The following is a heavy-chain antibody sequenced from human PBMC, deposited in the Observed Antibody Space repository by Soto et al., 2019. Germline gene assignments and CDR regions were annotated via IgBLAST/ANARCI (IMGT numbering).Heavy chain of an antibody. CDR3: ARHLAGYSSGWYYPLDY. D-gene: IGHD6-19*01. CDR2: TFYRSRWFT. CDR1: GGNVSNNRAA. V-gene: IGHV6-1*01. J-gene: IGHJ4*02. Sequence: SQTLSLTCPISGGNVSNNRAAWGWIRQSPSGGLEWLGRTFYRSRWFTDYAESLKSRISITPDTDKNQLSLQLNSVTPEDTAVYYCARHLAGYSSGWYYPLDYWGQGTLVPVSS.